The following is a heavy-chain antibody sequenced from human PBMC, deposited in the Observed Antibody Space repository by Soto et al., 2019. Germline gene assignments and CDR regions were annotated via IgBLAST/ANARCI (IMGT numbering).Heavy chain of an antibody. CDR1: GGSFSGYY. V-gene: IGHV4-34*01. CDR3: ARDIRGYSYGYLAY. CDR2: INHSGST. J-gene: IGHJ4*02. D-gene: IGHD5-18*01. Sequence: SENLSLTCAVYGGSFSGYYWSWIRQPPGKGLEWIGEINHSGSTNYNPSLKSRVTISVDTSKNQFSLKLSSVTAADTAVYYCARDIRGYSYGYLAYWGQGTLVTASS.